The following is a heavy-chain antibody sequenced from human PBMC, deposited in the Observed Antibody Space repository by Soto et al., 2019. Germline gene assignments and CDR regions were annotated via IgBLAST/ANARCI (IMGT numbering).Heavy chain of an antibody. CDR1: GYSFGCYW. J-gene: IGHJ6*02. CDR3: ARSRRGAYSSGWYSLSGYYNYGIDV. D-gene: IGHD6-19*01. CDR2: IYPGDSDT. V-gene: IGHV5-51*01. Sequence: PEESLKITCKASGYSFGCYWIGWVRQMPGKGLEWMGIIYPGDSDTKYSPSLQGQVTISADTSISTAYLQWTSLKASDTAMYYCARSRRGAYSSGWYSLSGYYNYGIDVWGQGTKVTVSS.